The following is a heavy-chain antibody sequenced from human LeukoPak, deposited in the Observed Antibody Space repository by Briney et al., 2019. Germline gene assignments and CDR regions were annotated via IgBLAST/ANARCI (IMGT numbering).Heavy chain of an antibody. J-gene: IGHJ5*02. Sequence: PSQTLSLTCTVSGDSISGNFYFWSWIRQTAGKGLEWIGRIYASGAARYNPSLKSRVTISVDTSKNQYFLKLKSVTAADTAVYYCARESVYYSCPFDPWGQGTRVIVSS. V-gene: IGHV4-61*02. CDR3: ARESVYYSCPFDP. D-gene: IGHD3-22*01. CDR1: GDSISGNFYF. CDR2: IYASGAA.